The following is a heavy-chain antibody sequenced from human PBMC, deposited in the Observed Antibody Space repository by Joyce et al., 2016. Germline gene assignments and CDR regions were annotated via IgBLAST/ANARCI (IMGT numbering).Heavy chain of an antibody. CDR2: ISSTGST. CDR3: ARDGGYYFDY. V-gene: IGHV4-59*02. D-gene: IGHD3-16*01. CDR1: GDSVTSLF. Sequence: QVHLQESGPGLVKPSETLSLTCTVSGDSVTSLFWNWIRQPPGKGLEWVAHISSTGSTKYNPSLKSRATISLDATRNQFSLKLTSGTAADTAIYYCARDGGYYFDYWGQGTLVAVSS. J-gene: IGHJ4*02.